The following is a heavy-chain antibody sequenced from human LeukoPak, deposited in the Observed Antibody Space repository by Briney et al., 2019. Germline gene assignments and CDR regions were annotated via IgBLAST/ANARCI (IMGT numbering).Heavy chain of an antibody. J-gene: IGHJ5*02. CDR3: VRGPYGASISKWFDP. V-gene: IGHV4-59*01. D-gene: IGHD4/OR15-4a*01. Sequence: SETLSLTCTVSDGSISGYSWSWIRQPPGKGLEWIGYIYYSGGTNYNPSLKSRVTLSVDTSRNLLSLQLTSVTTADTAVYFCVRGPYGASISKWFDPWGQGTLVIVSS. CDR1: DGSISGYS. CDR2: IYYSGGT.